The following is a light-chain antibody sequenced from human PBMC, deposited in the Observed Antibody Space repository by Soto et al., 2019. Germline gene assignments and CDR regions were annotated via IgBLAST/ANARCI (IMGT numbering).Light chain of an antibody. CDR1: SSDVGGYDY. CDR2: DVT. V-gene: IGLV2-14*01. J-gene: IGLJ1*01. Sequence: QSALTQPASVSGSPGQSITISCTGASSDVGGYDYVSWYQQHPGKAPKLMIYDVTTRPSGVSNRFSGSKSGNTASLTISGLQPEDDADYYCCSYTTSSTPYVFGTGTKLTVL. CDR3: CSYTTSSTPYV.